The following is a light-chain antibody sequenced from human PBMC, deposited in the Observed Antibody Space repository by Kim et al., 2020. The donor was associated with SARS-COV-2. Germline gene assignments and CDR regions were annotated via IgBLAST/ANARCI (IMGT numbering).Light chain of an antibody. CDR3: QQYGRAPDT. CDR1: QTVASDY. J-gene: IGKJ2*01. Sequence: LAPGERATLSCRPSQTVASDYLAWFQQKPGQGTRLLIYAASNRATGIADRFSGSGSGTDFTLTISRLEPEDFAVYYCQQYGRAPDTFGQGTKLEI. V-gene: IGKV3-20*01. CDR2: AAS.